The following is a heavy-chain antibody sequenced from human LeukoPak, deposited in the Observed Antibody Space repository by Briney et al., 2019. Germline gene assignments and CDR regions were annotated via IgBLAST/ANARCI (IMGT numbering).Heavy chain of an antibody. D-gene: IGHD1-26*01. CDR2: IKEDGSEK. CDR1: GFTFSNYW. V-gene: IGHV3-7*01. CDR3: ARDKIVGASRFDW. Sequence: GGSLRLSCAASGFTFSNYWMSWVRQAPGKGLEWVANIKEDGSEKYYADSVKGRFTISRDNAKNSLYLQMNSLRAEDMAVYYCARDKIVGASRFDWWGQGTLVTVSS. J-gene: IGHJ4*02.